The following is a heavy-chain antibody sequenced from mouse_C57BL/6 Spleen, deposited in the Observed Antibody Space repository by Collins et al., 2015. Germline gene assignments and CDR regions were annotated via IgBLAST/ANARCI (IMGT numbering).Heavy chain of an antibody. V-gene: IGHV10-1*02. J-gene: IGHJ4*01. Sequence: EVQLVESGGGLVQPKGSLKLSCAASGFTFNTYAMNWVRQAPGKGLEWVARIRSKSNNYATYYADSVKDRFTISRDDSQSMLYLQMNNLKTEDTAMYYCVRPSYYRYDEMDYWGQGTSVTVSS. CDR2: IRSKSNNYAT. CDR3: VRPSYYRYDEMDY. D-gene: IGHD2-14*01. CDR1: GFTFNTYA.